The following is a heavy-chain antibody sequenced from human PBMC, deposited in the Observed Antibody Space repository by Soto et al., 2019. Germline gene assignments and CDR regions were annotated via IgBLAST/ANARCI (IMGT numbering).Heavy chain of an antibody. Sequence: QVQLQESGPGLVKPSETLSLTCSVSGGSISSGTSYWSWIRQPPGKGLEWLAYISDRGRNNYNPSLKSRVTMSKVTSKSHFALKLTSVTTADPAVYYCAGGILAHPTRHWGQGTLVTVSS. CDR1: GGSISSGTSY. J-gene: IGHJ4*02. CDR3: AGGILAHPTRH. D-gene: IGHD5-12*01. V-gene: IGHV4-61*03. CDR2: ISDRGRN.